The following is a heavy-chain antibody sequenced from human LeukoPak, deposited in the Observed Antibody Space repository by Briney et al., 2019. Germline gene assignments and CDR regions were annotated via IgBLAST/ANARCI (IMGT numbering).Heavy chain of an antibody. D-gene: IGHD2-2*01. J-gene: IGHJ4*02. CDR1: GFTFSSYA. CDR3: AKVKGSEGYCSITSCLADY. V-gene: IGHV3-23*01. CDR2: ISGSGGST. Sequence: PGGSLRLSCAASGFTFSSYAMSWVRQAPGKGLEWVSAISGSGGSTYYADSVKGRFTISRDNSKSTLYLQLNSLRSEDTALYYCAKVKGSEGYCSITSCLADYWGQGTLVTVSS.